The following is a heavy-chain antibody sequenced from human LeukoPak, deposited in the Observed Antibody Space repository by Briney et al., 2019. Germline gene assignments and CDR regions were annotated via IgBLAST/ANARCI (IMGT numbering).Heavy chain of an antibody. V-gene: IGHV3-23*01. J-gene: IGHJ4*02. Sequence: CAXSGFTFSSYAMSWVRQAPEKGLEWVSAISGSGGSTYYADSVKGRFTISRDNSKKTVYMQINSLRAEDTAVYYCAKASTIVPPLYYFDYWGQGTLVTVSS. D-gene: IGHD3-22*01. CDR2: ISGSGGST. CDR1: GFTFSSYA. CDR3: AKASTIVPPLYYFDY.